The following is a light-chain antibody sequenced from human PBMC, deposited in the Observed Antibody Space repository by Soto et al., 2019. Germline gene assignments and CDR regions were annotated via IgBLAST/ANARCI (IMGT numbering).Light chain of an antibody. J-gene: IGLJ1*01. V-gene: IGLV2-8*01. CDR3: SSYAGSNKVYV. CDR1: SSDVGGSRY. Sequence: QSALTQPPSASGSPGQSVTISCTGTSSDVGGSRYVSWYQQHPGKAPKLMIYEVNKRPSGVPDRFSGSKSGNTASLTVSRLQAEDEADYYCSSYAGSNKVYVFGTGTKVTVL. CDR2: EVN.